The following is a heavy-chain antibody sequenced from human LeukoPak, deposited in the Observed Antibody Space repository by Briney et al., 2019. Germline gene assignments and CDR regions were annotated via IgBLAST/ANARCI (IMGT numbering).Heavy chain of an antibody. V-gene: IGHV3-48*03. CDR2: ISSSGSTI. CDR3: ARDAVKGEKWVYYYYGMDV. CDR1: GFTLSSYE. Sequence: GGSLRLSCAASGFTLSSYEMNWVRQAPGKGLEWVSYISSSGSTIYYADSVKGRFTISRDNAKNSLYLQMNSLRDEDTAVYYCARDAVKGEKWVYYYYGMDVWGQGTTVTVSS. J-gene: IGHJ6*02. D-gene: IGHD4-11*01.